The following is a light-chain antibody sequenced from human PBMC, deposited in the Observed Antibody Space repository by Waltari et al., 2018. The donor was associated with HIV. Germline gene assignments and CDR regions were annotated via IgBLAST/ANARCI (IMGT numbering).Light chain of an antibody. Sequence: EIVLTQSPATLSLSPGERATLSCRASQSVTNSLAWYQQKPGQTPRLLIYDTSNRATGIPARFSGSGSGTDFSLTISGPEPDDFAVYYCQRRTKWRPGTFGQGTRLEIK. V-gene: IGKV3-11*01. J-gene: IGKJ5*01. CDR1: QSVTNS. CDR3: QRRTKWRPGT. CDR2: DTS.